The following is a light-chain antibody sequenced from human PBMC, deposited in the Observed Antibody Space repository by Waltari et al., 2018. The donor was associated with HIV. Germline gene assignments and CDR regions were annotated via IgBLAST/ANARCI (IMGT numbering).Light chain of an antibody. CDR2: YDD. Sequence: QSVMTQPPSVSEAPRQRVTISCSGSSSNIGNIPVNWYQQLPGKPPKLLIYYDDLLASGVSDRFSGSKSGTSASLAISGLQSEDESDYYCAAWDDSLNGVVFGGGTKLTVL. J-gene: IGLJ2*01. CDR3: AAWDDSLNGVV. CDR1: SSNIGNIP. V-gene: IGLV1-36*01.